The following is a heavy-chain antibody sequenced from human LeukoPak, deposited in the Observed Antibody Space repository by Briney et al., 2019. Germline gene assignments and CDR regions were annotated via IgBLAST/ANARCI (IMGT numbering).Heavy chain of an antibody. CDR2: INSDGSST. Sequence: GGSLRLSCAASGFTFSSYWMHWVRQAPGKGLVWVSRINSDGSSTSYADSVKGRFTISRDNAKNTLYLQMNSLRAEDTAVYYCARGSGSSGYRAFDYWGQGTLVTVSS. D-gene: IGHD3-22*01. J-gene: IGHJ4*02. V-gene: IGHV3-74*01. CDR3: ARGSGSSGYRAFDY. CDR1: GFTFSSYW.